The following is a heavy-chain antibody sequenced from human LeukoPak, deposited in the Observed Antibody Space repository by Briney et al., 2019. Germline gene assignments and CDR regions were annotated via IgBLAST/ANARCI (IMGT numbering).Heavy chain of an antibody. V-gene: IGHV1-2*02. CDR1: GYTFTGYY. CDR2: INPNSGGT. J-gene: IGHJ3*02. D-gene: IGHD3-22*01. Sequence: ASVKVSCKASGYTFTGYYMHWVRQAPGQGLEWMGWINPNSGGTNYAQKFQGRVTITRGSSISTAYMELSRLRSDDTAVYYCARGYYDSSGYYDAFDIWGQGTMVTVSS. CDR3: ARGYYDSSGYYDAFDI.